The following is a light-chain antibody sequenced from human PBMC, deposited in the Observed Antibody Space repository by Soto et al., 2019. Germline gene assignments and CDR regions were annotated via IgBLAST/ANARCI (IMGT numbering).Light chain of an antibody. CDR1: QSVSNIY. CDR2: DAS. Sequence: EIVLTQSPGTLSLSPGERATLSCRASQSVSNIYLTWYQQKPGQAPRLLIYDASTRATGIPDRFSGSGSGADFTLTINRLEPEDFAVYYCQHYGGSPPYTFGQGTKLEI. CDR3: QHYGGSPPYT. J-gene: IGKJ2*01. V-gene: IGKV3-20*01.